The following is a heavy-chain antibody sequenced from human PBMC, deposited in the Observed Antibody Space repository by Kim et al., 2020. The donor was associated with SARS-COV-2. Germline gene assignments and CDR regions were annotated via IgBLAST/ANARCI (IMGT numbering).Heavy chain of an antibody. J-gene: IGHJ4*02. V-gene: IGHV3-30*18. CDR1: GFTFSSYG. Sequence: GGSLRLSCAASGFTFSSYGMHWVRQAPGKGLEWVAVISYEGSNKYYADAVKGRFTISRDNSKNTLYLQMNSLRDEDTAVYYCAKDPSARIVGATTGYFDYRGQGTLVTVSS. CDR3: AKDPSARIVGATTGYFDY. CDR2: ISYEGSNK. D-gene: IGHD1-26*01.